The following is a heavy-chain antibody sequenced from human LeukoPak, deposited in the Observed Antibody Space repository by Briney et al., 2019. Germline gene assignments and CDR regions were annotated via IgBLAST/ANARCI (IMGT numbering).Heavy chain of an antibody. Sequence: PGGSLRLSCAASGFTFSTYAMSWVRQAPGKGLEWVSGVSLSGDSTYYADSVKGRFTISRDNAKNSLYLQMNSLRAEDTAVYYCARAGRLGNFDYWGQGTLVTVSS. J-gene: IGHJ4*02. CDR1: GFTFSTYA. V-gene: IGHV3-23*01. CDR2: VSLSGDST. CDR3: ARAGRLGNFDY. D-gene: IGHD3-9*01.